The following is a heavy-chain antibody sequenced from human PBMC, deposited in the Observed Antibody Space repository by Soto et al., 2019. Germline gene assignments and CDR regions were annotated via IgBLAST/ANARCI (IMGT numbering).Heavy chain of an antibody. CDR1: GGSISSYY. J-gene: IGHJ5*02. V-gene: IGHV4-59*01. CDR3: ARYYYETSRPEYNWFDR. CDR2: IYYSGST. Sequence: PSETLSLTCTVSGGSISSYYWSWIRQPPGKGLEWIGYIYYSGSTNYNPSLKSRVTISVDTSKNQFSLKLSSVTAADTAVYYCARYYYETSRPEYNWFDRRGQGTLVTVSS. D-gene: IGHD3-22*01.